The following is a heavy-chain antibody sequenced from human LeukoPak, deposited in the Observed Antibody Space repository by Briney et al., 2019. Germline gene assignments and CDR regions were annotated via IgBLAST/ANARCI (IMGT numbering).Heavy chain of an antibody. V-gene: IGHV4-59*01. J-gene: IGHJ4*02. D-gene: IGHD3-22*01. CDR3: ARGQFDSSGYYYGFDY. CDR2: IYYSGST. CDR1: GGSISSYY. Sequence: SETLSLTCTVSGGSISSYYWSWIRQPPGKGLEWIVYIYYSGSTNYNPSLKSRITISVDTSKNQFSLKLSSVTAADTAVYYCARGQFDSSGYYYGFDYWGQGTLVTVSS.